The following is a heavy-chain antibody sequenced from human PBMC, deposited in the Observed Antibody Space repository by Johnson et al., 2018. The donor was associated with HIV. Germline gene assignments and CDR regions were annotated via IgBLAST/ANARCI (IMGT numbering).Heavy chain of an antibody. Sequence: QEQLVESGGGVVQPGRSLRLSCAASGFTFSSYAMHWVRQAPGKGLEWVAVISYDGRNKYYAASVQGRLTISRDNSTNTLYLQMSSLRAEDPAIYYREGYCSGGACYSGVSAFDIWGQGTMVTVSS. V-gene: IGHV3-30-3*01. J-gene: IGHJ3*02. CDR2: ISYDGRNK. CDR3: EGYCSGGACYSGVSAFDI. D-gene: IGHD2-15*01. CDR1: GFTFSSYA.